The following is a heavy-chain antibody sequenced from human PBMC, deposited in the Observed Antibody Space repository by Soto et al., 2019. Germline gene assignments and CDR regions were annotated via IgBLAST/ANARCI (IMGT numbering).Heavy chain of an antibody. Sequence: QITLQESGPTLVKPTQTLTLTCTISGFSLSTYGVGVGWIRQPPGKALEWLAIIYWDHDQYFSPSLMDRLTISNDTSTYQVVLTMTSMDPVDTATYLWAHFVRTFDVWGHGTVVTFSS. J-gene: IGHJ3*01. CDR3: AHFVRTFDV. CDR2: IYWDHDQ. V-gene: IGHV2-5*02. CDR1: GFSLSTYGVG. D-gene: IGHD3-10*02.